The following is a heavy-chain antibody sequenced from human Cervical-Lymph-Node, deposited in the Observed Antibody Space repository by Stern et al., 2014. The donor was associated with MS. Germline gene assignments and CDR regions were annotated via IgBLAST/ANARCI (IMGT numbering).Heavy chain of an antibody. CDR1: GYSFSSYW. Sequence: EVQLLQSGAELKKPGESLKISCQGSGYSFSSYWIGWVRQRPGKGLEWMGNISPGDSDSRFNPSFYGHVNMSVDKSKSTAYLQWSSLKASDSAMYYCVRSPEPGRGRIHLGPLSDYWGQGTLVIVS. V-gene: IGHV5-51*01. CDR3: VRSPEPGRGRIHLGPLSDY. J-gene: IGHJ4*02. CDR2: ISPGDSDS. D-gene: IGHD1-14*01.